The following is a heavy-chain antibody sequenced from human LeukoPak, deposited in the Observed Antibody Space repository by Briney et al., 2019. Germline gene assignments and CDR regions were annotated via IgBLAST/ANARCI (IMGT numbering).Heavy chain of an antibody. Sequence: ASVKVSCKASGYTFTSYAMNWVRQAPGQGLEWMGWINTNTGNPTYAQGFTGRFVFSLDTSVSTAYLQISSLKAEDTAVYYCAREELYFDWLLSYMDVWGKGTTVTVSS. CDR1: GYTFTSYA. CDR2: INTNTGNP. D-gene: IGHD3-9*01. J-gene: IGHJ6*03. CDR3: AREELYFDWLLSYMDV. V-gene: IGHV7-4-1*02.